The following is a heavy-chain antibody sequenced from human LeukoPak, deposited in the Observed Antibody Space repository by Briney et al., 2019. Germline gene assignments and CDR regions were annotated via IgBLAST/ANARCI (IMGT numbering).Heavy chain of an antibody. V-gene: IGHV3-48*04. J-gene: IGHJ4*02. Sequence: PGGSLRLSCAASGFTFSSYSMSWVRQAPGKGLEWVSYISSSGSTIYYADSVKGRFTISRDNAKNSLYLQMNSLRAEDTAVYYCATPTYYDILTGYTPFDYWGQGTLVTVSS. CDR2: ISSSGSTI. CDR1: GFTFSSYS. D-gene: IGHD3-9*01. CDR3: ATPTYYDILTGYTPFDY.